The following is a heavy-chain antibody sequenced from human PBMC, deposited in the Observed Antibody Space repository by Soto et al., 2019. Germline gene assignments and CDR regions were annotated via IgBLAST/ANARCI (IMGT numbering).Heavy chain of an antibody. CDR3: ARMPYDFWSGYPPYFDY. Sequence: SETLSLTCTVSGGSISSSSYYWGWIRQPPGKGLEWIGSIYYSGSTYYNPSLKSRVTISVDTSKNQSSLKLSSVTAADTAVYYCARMPYDFWSGYPPYFDYWGQGTLVTVSS. V-gene: IGHV4-39*01. CDR2: IYYSGST. J-gene: IGHJ4*02. D-gene: IGHD3-3*01. CDR1: GGSISSSSYY.